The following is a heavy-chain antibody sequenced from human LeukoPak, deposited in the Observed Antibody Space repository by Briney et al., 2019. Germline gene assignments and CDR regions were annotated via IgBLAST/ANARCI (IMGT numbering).Heavy chain of an antibody. CDR2: IYSSGST. J-gene: IGHJ6*03. D-gene: IGHD5-12*01. CDR1: GGSISSYY. Sequence: SETLSLTRTVSGGSISSYYWSWIRQPPGKGLEWIGYIYSSGSTNYSPSLKSRLTISVDTSKNQFSLKLSSVTAADTAVYYCARATVAPIDYYYYMDVWGKGTTVTVSS. V-gene: IGHV4-59*01. CDR3: ARATVAPIDYYYYMDV.